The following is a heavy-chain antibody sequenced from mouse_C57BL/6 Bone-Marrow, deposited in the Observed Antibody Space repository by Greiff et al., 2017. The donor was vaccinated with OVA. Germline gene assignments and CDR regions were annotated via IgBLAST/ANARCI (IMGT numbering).Heavy chain of an antibody. CDR3: ARTSRAWFAY. Sequence: DVHLVESGGGLVKPGGSLKLSCAASGFTFSDYGMHWVRQAPEKGLEWVAYISSGSSTIYYADTVKGRFTISRDNAKNTLFLQMTSLRSEDTAMYYCARTSRAWFAYWGQGTLVTVSA. J-gene: IGHJ3*01. CDR2: ISSGSSTI. V-gene: IGHV5-17*01. CDR1: GFTFSDYG.